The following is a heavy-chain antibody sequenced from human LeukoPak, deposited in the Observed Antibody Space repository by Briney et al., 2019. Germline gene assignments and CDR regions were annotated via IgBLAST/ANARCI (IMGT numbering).Heavy chain of an antibody. Sequence: GGSLRLSCAASGFTFSTYWMHWVRQAPGKGLVWVSRINTDGSSTTYADSVKGRFTLSRGNARNTLFLQMNSLRAEDTAVYYCARDPKNNYFDYWGQGTLVTVSS. V-gene: IGHV3-74*01. CDR3: ARDPKNNYFDY. CDR2: INTDGSST. CDR1: GFTFSTYW. J-gene: IGHJ4*02.